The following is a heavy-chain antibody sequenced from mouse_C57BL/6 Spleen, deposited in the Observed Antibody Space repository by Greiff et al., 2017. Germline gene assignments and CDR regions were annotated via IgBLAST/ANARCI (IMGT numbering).Heavy chain of an antibody. CDR1: GFTFSSYA. Sequence: EVKLMESGEGLVKPGGSLKLSCAASGFTFSSYAMSWVRQTPEKRLEWVAYISSGGDYIYYADTVKGRFTISRDNARNTLYLQMSSLKSEDTAMYYCTRTSGAVWYFDVWGTGTTVTVSS. V-gene: IGHV5-9-1*02. CDR3: TRTSGAVWYFDV. J-gene: IGHJ1*03. D-gene: IGHD6-1*01. CDR2: ISSGGDYI.